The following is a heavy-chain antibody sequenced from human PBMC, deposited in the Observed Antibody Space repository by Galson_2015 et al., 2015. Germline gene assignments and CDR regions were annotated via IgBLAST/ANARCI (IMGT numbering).Heavy chain of an antibody. CDR3: ARRTAETVSAAFEY. CDR1: SYY. CDR2: IKQDGSAT. Sequence: SYYMTWVRQAPGKGLEWVANIKQDGSATHYLDSVKGRFTISRDNAKNSLYLQMNSLKVEDTALYYCARRTAETVSAAFEYWGQGTLVTVSS. J-gene: IGHJ4*02. D-gene: IGHD2-15*01. V-gene: IGHV3-7*03.